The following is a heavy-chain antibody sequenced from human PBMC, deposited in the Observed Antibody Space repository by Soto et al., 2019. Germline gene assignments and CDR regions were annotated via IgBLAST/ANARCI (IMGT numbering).Heavy chain of an antibody. CDR3: AKNGDFWSWGMDV. D-gene: IGHD3-3*01. Sequence: LRLSCAASGFTFSTYAMTWVRQAPGKGLEWVSIISSSGDATYYVDSVKGRFTISRDNSRNTLNLQMNSLRAEDTAVYYCAKNGDFWSWGMDVWGQGTTVTVSS. J-gene: IGHJ6*02. CDR1: GFTFSTYA. CDR2: ISSSGDAT. V-gene: IGHV3-23*01.